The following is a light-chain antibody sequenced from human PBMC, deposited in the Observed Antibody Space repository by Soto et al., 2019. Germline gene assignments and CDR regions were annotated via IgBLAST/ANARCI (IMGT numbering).Light chain of an antibody. Sequence: DIQMTQSPSTLSASVGDRVTITCRASQRISTWLAWYQQKPGKAPKLLIYKASTLESGVPSRFSGSGSGTEFTLTISSLQPDDFATYYCQQYNSYPSVGRGTKVEIK. J-gene: IGKJ1*01. CDR2: KAS. CDR1: QRISTW. CDR3: QQYNSYPS. V-gene: IGKV1-5*03.